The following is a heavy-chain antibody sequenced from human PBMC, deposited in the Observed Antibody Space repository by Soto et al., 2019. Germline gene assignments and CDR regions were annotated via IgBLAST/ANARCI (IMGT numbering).Heavy chain of an antibody. V-gene: IGHV1-46*01. D-gene: IGHD6-13*01. CDR3: ARDMAAAGPRQYNWFDP. Sequence: ASVKVSCKASGYTFTSYYMHWVRQAPGQGLEWMGIINPSGGSTSYAQKFQGRVTMTRDTSTSTVYMELSSLRSEDTAVYYCARDMAAAGPRQYNWFDPWAREPWSPSPQ. CDR1: GYTFTSYY. CDR2: INPSGGST. J-gene: IGHJ5*02.